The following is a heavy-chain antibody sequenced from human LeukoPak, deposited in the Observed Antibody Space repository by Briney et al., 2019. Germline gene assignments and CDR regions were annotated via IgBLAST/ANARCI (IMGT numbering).Heavy chain of an antibody. CDR3: ARRGTSSSWAHFDY. CDR1: GFTFSSYW. CDR2: IKQDGSEK. J-gene: IGHJ4*02. V-gene: IGHV3-7*05. D-gene: IGHD6-13*01. Sequence: TGGSLRLSCAASGFTFSSYWMTWVRQAPGKGLEWVAKIKQDGSEKYYVDSVKGRFTISRDNAKNSLYLQMNSLGAEDTAVYYCARRGTSSSWAHFDYLGQGTLVTVSS.